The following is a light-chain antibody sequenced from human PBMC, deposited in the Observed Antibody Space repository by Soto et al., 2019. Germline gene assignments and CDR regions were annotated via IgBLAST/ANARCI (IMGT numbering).Light chain of an antibody. J-gene: IGKJ5*01. CDR2: GAS. CDR3: EQSGTSFVT. CDR1: QSVSSTY. V-gene: IGKV3-20*01. Sequence: EIVLTQSPGTLSLSPGERATLSCRASQSVSSTYLVWYQQKPGQAPRLLIYGASTRATGIPDRFSGSGSGTDFTLTINRLESEDFAVYYCEQSGTSFVTFGQGTRLEIK.